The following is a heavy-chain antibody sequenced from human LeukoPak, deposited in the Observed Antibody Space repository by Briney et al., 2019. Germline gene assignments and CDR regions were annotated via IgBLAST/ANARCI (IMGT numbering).Heavy chain of an antibody. D-gene: IGHD5-18*01. CDR1: GFTFSNYA. J-gene: IGHJ4*02. Sequence: GGSLRLSCAASGFTFSNYAMSWVRQAPGKGLEWVSAISGSGGSTYYADSVKGRFTISRDNSRKTLYLQMNSLRAEDTAVYYCAKDGLYSYGLAPIDYWGQGTLVTVSS. CDR3: AKDGLYSYGLAPIDY. V-gene: IGHV3-23*01. CDR2: ISGSGGST.